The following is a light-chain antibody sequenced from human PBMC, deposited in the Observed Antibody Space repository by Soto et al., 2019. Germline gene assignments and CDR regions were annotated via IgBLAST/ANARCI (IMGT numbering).Light chain of an antibody. CDR2: EVS. V-gene: IGLV2-14*01. J-gene: IGLJ3*02. CDR3: SSYTSINTRV. Sequence: QSALTQPASVSGSPGQSITISCTGTSSDVGGYNSVSWYQQHPGKAPKLMIYEVSNRPSGVSNRFSGSKSGNTASLTISGLQAEDEADYYCSSYTSINTRVFGGGTKVTVL. CDR1: SSDVGGYNS.